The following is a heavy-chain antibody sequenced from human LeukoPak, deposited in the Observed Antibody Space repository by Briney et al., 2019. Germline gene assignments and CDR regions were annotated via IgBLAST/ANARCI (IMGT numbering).Heavy chain of an antibody. V-gene: IGHV4-4*02. J-gene: IGHJ4*02. CDR1: GGSISSSNW. Sequence: SETLSLTCAVSGGSISSSNWWSWVRQPPGKGLGWIGEIYHSGSTNYNPSLKSRVTISVDKSKNQFSLKLSSVTAADTAVYYCARNYGSGSPFDYWGQGTLLTVSS. D-gene: IGHD3-10*01. CDR3: ARNYGSGSPFDY. CDR2: IYHSGST.